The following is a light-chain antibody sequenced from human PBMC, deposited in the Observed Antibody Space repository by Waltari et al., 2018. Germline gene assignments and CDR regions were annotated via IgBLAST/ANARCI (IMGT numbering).Light chain of an antibody. CDR2: GST. J-gene: IGLJ3*02. V-gene: IGLV1-40*01. Sequence: QSVLTQPPSVSGAPGQRVTISCPGSGPNIGAGTDVHWYQQLPRAAPKLLIYGSTSRPLGVPARFFGSTSGTSASLAITGLQAEDEADYYCQSYDTSLSVVFGGGTKLTVL. CDR1: GPNIGAGTD. CDR3: QSYDTSLSVV.